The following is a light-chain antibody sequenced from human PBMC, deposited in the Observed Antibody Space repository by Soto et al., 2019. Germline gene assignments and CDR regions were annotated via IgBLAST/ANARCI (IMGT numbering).Light chain of an antibody. Sequence: DIKMTQSPSSLSASVGDRVTITCRASQSIERYLNWYQQKSGKAPKFLMYATSHLQSGVPSRFSGSGSGTEFTLTISGLQPEDFGSYYCQQTYTVPYTFGQGTKLEIE. CDR3: QQTYTVPYT. V-gene: IGKV1-39*01. CDR1: QSIERY. J-gene: IGKJ2*01. CDR2: ATS.